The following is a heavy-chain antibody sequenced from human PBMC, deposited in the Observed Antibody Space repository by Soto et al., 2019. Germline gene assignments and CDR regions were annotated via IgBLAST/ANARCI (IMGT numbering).Heavy chain of an antibody. CDR3: ARRDGGYSYGVDY. CDR1: GYTFTNYY. J-gene: IGHJ4*02. V-gene: IGHV1-46*01. CDR2: INPSGGGT. D-gene: IGHD5-18*01. Sequence: SVKVSCKASGYTFTNYYMHWVRQAPGQGLEWMGIINPSGGGTSYAQKFQGRVTMTRDTSTTTVYMELSSLRSEDTAVYYCARRDGGYSYGVDYWGQGTLVTVSS.